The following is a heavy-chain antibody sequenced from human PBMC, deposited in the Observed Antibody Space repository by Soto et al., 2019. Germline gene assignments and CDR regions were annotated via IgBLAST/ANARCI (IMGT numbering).Heavy chain of an antibody. V-gene: IGHV3-30*03. D-gene: IGHD3-10*01. J-gene: IGHJ4*02. CDR3: ARPELLWFGEFDY. CDR2: ISYDGSNK. CDR1: GFTFSSYG. Sequence: QVQLEESGGGVVQPGRSLRLSCAASGFTFSSYGMHWVRQAPGKGLEWVAVISYDGSNKYYADSVKGRFTISRDNSKNTLYLQMNSLRAEDTAVYYCARPELLWFGEFDYWGQGTLVTVSS.